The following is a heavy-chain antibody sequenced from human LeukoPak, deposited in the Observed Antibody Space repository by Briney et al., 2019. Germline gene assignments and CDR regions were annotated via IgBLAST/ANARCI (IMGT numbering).Heavy chain of an antibody. D-gene: IGHD3-10*01. CDR2: ISGGGGST. J-gene: IGHJ4*02. CDR1: GFTFSTTA. V-gene: IGHV3-23*01. CDR3: AARKVRGVWFSLDS. Sequence: PGGSLRLSCAGSGFTFSTTAMSWVRQAPGKGLGWVSTISGGGGSTYYADSVKGRFAISTDNSKNTLYLQMNRLRVEDTAVYFCAARKVRGVWFSLDSWGQGTLVTVSS.